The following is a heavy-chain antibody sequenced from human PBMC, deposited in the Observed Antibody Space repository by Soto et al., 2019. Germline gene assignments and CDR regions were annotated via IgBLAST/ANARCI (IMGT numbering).Heavy chain of an antibody. Sequence: SETLSLTCNVSGVPIDMYYWTWIRQSPGRGLEWVGYILSTVSTNYNPSLKRRLTISAAESERQVSLTMTSVTEEDTAHYYCARGIQLPTLFPWDVWGPGTSVTVYS. D-gene: IGHD5-18*01. V-gene: IGHV4-4*08. CDR3: ARGIQLPTLFPWDV. CDR1: GVPIDMYY. CDR2: ILSTVST. J-gene: IGHJ6*01.